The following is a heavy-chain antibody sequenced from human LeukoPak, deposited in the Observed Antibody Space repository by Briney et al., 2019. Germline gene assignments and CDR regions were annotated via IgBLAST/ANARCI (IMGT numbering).Heavy chain of an antibody. CDR3: STGFIAAATTAY. CDR1: GLTVTNGW. CDR2: IKSKTDGGTT. Sequence: GGSLRLSCAASGLTVTNGWMSWVRQAPGKGLEWVVRIKSKTDGGTTDYAAPVKGRFTISRDDSKNTLYLQMNSLKTEDTGVYYCSTGFIAAATTAYWGQGILVTVSS. V-gene: IGHV3-15*01. J-gene: IGHJ4*02. D-gene: IGHD6-13*01.